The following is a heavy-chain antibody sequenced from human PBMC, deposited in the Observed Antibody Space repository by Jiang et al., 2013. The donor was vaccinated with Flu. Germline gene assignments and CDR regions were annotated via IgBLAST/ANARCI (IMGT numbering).Heavy chain of an antibody. CDR2: IIYGGSA. CDR1: GASISSSIYH. CDR3: ARRGNVVVRVD. J-gene: IGHJ4*02. V-gene: IGHV4-39*01. D-gene: IGHD2-21*01. Sequence: GPGLVKPSETLSLTCTVSGASISSSIYHWAWIRQPPGKGLEWIGNIIYGGSAHYNLSLKSRVTISVDTSKNQFSLKLNSVTAADTAVYYCARRGNVVVRVDWGQGTLVTVSS.